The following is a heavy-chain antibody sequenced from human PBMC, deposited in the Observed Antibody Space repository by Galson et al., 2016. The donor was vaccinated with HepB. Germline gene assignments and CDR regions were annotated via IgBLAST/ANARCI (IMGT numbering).Heavy chain of an antibody. CDR3: ARDPSKYYDGSDYYYGDGFDI. CDR2: VYYRGNT. D-gene: IGHD3-22*01. Sequence: SETLSLTCTVSGGSISSYFWNWIRQPPGKGLEWIGFVYYRGNTNYNPSHFNPSLQSRVTMSVDTSKNQFSLRLTSVTAADTAVYHCARDPSKYYDGSDYYYGDGFDIWGQGTMVTVSS. CDR1: GGSISSYF. V-gene: IGHV4-59*01. J-gene: IGHJ3*02.